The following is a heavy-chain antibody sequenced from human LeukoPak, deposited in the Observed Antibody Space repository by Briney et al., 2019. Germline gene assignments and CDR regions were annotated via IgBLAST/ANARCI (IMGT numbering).Heavy chain of an antibody. CDR3: ARGAEGWFDP. CDR2: IYTSGST. D-gene: IGHD6-25*01. CDR1: GGSISSGSYY. J-gene: IGHJ5*02. Sequence: PSETLSLTCTVSGGSISSGSYYWSWIRQPAGKGLEWIGRIYTSGSTNYNPSLKSRVTMSVDTSKNQFSLKLSSVTAADTAVYYCARGAEGWFDPWGQGTLVTVSS. V-gene: IGHV4-61*02.